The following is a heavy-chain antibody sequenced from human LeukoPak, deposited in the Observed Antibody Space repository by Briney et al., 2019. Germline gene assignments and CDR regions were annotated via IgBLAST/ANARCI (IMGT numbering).Heavy chain of an antibody. Sequence: SETLSLTCTVSGGSISSYYWSWIRQPPGKGLEWIGYIYYSGSTNYNPSLKSRVTITVDTSKNQFSLKLSSVTAADTAVYYCARGGLYSSGWNLSYWGQGTLVTVSS. CDR1: GGSISSYY. CDR2: IYYSGST. CDR3: ARGGLYSSGWNLSY. D-gene: IGHD6-19*01. J-gene: IGHJ4*02. V-gene: IGHV4-59*01.